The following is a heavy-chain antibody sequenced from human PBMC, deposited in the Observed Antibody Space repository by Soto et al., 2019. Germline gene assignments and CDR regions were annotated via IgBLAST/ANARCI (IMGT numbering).Heavy chain of an antibody. CDR3: ARGVAETTVYFDY. CDR1: GFTFSSYE. V-gene: IGHV3-48*03. D-gene: IGHD1-1*01. J-gene: IGHJ4*02. CDR2: ISRSGGAI. Sequence: LRLSCAASGFTFSSYEANWVRQAPGKGLEWVSYISRSGGAIYYADSVKGRFTISRDNAKNSLYLQMNSLRVEDTAIYYCARGVAETTVYFDYWGRGTLVTVSS.